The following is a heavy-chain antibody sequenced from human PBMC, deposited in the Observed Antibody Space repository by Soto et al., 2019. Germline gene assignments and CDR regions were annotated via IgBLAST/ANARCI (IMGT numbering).Heavy chain of an antibody. CDR2: IWYDGSNK. V-gene: IGHV3-33*01. CDR3: ARAQGIAARLAYDYYGMVL. CDR1: GFTFSTYG. J-gene: IGHJ6*02. Sequence: QVQLVESGGGGVQPGRSLILSCAASGFTFSTYGMHWFRQAPGKGLEWVAVIWYDGSNKFYADSVKGRFTISRDNSKNTLYLHMNSLRSDDTAVYYCARAQGIAARLAYDYYGMVLWVQATTVTVSS. D-gene: IGHD6-6*01.